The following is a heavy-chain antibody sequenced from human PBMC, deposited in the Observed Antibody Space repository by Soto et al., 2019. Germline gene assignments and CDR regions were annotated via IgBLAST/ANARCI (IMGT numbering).Heavy chain of an antibody. V-gene: IGHV4-34*01. J-gene: IGHJ6*02. CDR3: ARVSGYYGSGSYFSAYDGMDV. CDR1: GGSFRGYY. CDR2: INHSGST. D-gene: IGHD3-10*01. Sequence: SETLSLTCAVYGGSFRGYYWSWIRQPPGKGLEWIGEINHSGSTNYNPSLKRRVTISVDTSKNQFSLKLSSVTAADTAVYYCARVSGYYGSGSYFSAYDGMDVWGQGTTVT.